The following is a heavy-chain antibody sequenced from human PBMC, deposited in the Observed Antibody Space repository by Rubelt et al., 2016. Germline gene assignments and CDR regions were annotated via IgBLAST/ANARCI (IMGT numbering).Heavy chain of an antibody. CDR3: ARHGDYDSLFFDY. D-gene: IGHD3-22*01. V-gene: IGHV4-4*07. CDR1: GGSISSYY. J-gene: IGHJ4*02. Sequence: QVQLQESGPGLVKPSETLSLTCTVSGGSISSYYWSWIRQPAGKGLEWIGRIYTSGSTNYNPSPKTRVTMSVDTSKNQVSLRLRAVTAADTAVYYCARHGDYDSLFFDYWGQGTLVTVSS. CDR2: IYTSGST.